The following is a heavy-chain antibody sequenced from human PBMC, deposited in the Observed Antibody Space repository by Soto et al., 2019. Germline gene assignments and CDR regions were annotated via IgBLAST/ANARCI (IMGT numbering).Heavy chain of an antibody. D-gene: IGHD5-18*01. Sequence: GGSLRLSCAASGFTFSSYSMNWVRQAPGKGLEWVSYISSSSSTIYYADSVKGRFTISRDNAKNSLYLQMNSLGDEDTAVYYCARASRRYSYGFFDYWGQGTLVTVS. V-gene: IGHV3-48*02. CDR3: ARASRRYSYGFFDY. CDR1: GFTFSSYS. J-gene: IGHJ4*02. CDR2: ISSSSSTI.